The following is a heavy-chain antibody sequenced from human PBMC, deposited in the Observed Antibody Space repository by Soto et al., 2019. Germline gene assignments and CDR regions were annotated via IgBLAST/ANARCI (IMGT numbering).Heavy chain of an antibody. D-gene: IGHD6-6*01. CDR3: ANEYSSSSVGDY. V-gene: IGHV3-53*01. J-gene: IGHJ4*02. Sequence: EVQLVESGGGLIQPGGSLRLSCAASGFTVSSNYMSWVRQAPGKGLEWVSVVYSGGSTYYADSVKGRFTISRDNSKNTLYLQMNSLRAEDTAVYYCANEYSSSSVGDYWGQGTLVTVSS. CDR2: VYSGGST. CDR1: GFTVSSNY.